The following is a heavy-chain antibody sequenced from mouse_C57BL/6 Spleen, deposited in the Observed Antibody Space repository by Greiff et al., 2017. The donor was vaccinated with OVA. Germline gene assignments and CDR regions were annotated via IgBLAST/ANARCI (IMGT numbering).Heavy chain of an antibody. J-gene: IGHJ3*01. CDR1: GYTFTSYW. V-gene: IGHV1-74*01. CDR2: IHPSDSDT. CDR3: AIPYYYGSGFAY. Sequence: QVQLQQPGAELVKPGASVKVSCKASGYTFTSYWMHWVKQRPGQGLEWIGRIHPSDSDTNYNQKFKGKATLTVDKSSSTAYMQLSSLTSEDSAVYYCAIPYYYGSGFAYWGQGTLVTVSA. D-gene: IGHD1-1*01.